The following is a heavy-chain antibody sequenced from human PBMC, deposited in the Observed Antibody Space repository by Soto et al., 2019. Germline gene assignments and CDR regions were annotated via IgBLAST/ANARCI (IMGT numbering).Heavy chain of an antibody. CDR2: ITGSGGNT. J-gene: IGHJ4*02. V-gene: IGHV3-23*01. Sequence: GGSLRLSCAASGFTFSSYAIIFLRQAPGKGLEWVSSITGSGGNTFYADSVKGRFTISRDNSKNTLFLQMNSLRAEDTALYYCAKAVGSQQFDYWGQGTLVTVSS. D-gene: IGHD1-26*01. CDR3: AKAVGSQQFDY. CDR1: GFTFSSYA.